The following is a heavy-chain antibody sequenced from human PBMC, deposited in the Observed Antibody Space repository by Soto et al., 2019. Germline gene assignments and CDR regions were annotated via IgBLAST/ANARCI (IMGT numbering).Heavy chain of an antibody. CDR1: GGTFSSYA. V-gene: IGHV1-69*06. J-gene: IGHJ6*02. CDR3: ARGIKDWGRSLPSRYYYYGMDV. CDR2: IIPIFGTA. Sequence: GASVKVSCKASGGTFSSYAISWVRQAPGQGLEWMGGIIPIFGTANYAQKFQGRVTITADKSTSTAYMELSSLRSEDTAVYYCARGIKDWGRSLPSRYYYYGMDVWGQGTTVTVSS. D-gene: IGHD7-27*01.